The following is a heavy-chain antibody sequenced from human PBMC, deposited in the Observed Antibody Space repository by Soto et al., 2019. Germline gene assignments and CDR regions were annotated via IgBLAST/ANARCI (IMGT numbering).Heavy chain of an antibody. Sequence: EVQLLESGGGSVQPGGSLSLSGAASGFTFSSYAMSWVRQAPGKGLEWVSAISGSGGSTYYADSVKGRFLISRDNSKNPLYLQMNSLRAEYTAVYYCAKERVTQKVAGGFDYWGQGTLVTVSS. J-gene: IGHJ4*02. CDR2: ISGSGGST. D-gene: IGHD3-16*01. V-gene: IGHV3-23*01. CDR3: AKERVTQKVAGGFDY. CDR1: GFTFSSYA.